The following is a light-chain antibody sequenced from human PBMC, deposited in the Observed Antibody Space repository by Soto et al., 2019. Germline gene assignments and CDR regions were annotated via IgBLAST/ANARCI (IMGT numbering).Light chain of an antibody. J-gene: IGKJ2*01. Sequence: DIQMTQSPSSLSASVGDRVTITCRASQGISNSLAWYQQKPGKVPTLLIYAASTLQSGVPSRFSVSGSGTDFTLTISSLQPEDVATFYCQKYDSAPYTFGQGTKLEI. CDR2: AAS. V-gene: IGKV1-27*01. CDR3: QKYDSAPYT. CDR1: QGISNS.